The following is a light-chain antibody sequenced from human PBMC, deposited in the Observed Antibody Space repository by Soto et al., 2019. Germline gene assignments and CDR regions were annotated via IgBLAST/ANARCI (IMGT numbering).Light chain of an antibody. CDR3: QQRSNWPPRT. V-gene: IGKV3D-20*02. CDR1: QFFGSDY. CDR2: DAS. J-gene: IGKJ4*01. Sequence: EIVLTQSPDTLSLSPGERPTLSCRASQFFGSDYLAWYQQKPGQAPRLLIYDASSRATGIPARFSGSGAGTDFTLTISSLEPEDFAVYYCQQRSNWPPRTFGGGTKV.